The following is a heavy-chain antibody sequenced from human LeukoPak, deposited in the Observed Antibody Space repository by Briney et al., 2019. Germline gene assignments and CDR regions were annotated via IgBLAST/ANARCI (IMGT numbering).Heavy chain of an antibody. CDR1: GLTFDDYA. Sequence: GRSLRLSCAASGLTFDDYAMHWVRQAPGKGLEWVSGISWNSGSIGYADSVKGRFTISRDNAKNSLYLQMNSLRAEDTALYYCAKDKWYDGSDYFDYWGQGTLVTVSS. D-gene: IGHD3-22*01. CDR3: AKDKWYDGSDYFDY. CDR2: ISWNSGSI. V-gene: IGHV3-9*01. J-gene: IGHJ4*02.